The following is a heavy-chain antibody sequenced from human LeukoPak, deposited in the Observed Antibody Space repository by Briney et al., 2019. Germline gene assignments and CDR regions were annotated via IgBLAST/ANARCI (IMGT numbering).Heavy chain of an antibody. CDR3: ARDLIAVAAFDY. CDR1: GYSISSGYC. V-gene: IGHV4-38-2*02. Sequence: SETLSLTCAVSGYSISSGYCWGWIRQPPGKGLEWIGSIYHSGSTYYNPSLKSRVTISVDTSKNQFSLKLSSVTAADTAVYYCARDLIAVAAFDYWGQGTLVTVSS. CDR2: IYHSGST. J-gene: IGHJ4*02. D-gene: IGHD6-19*01.